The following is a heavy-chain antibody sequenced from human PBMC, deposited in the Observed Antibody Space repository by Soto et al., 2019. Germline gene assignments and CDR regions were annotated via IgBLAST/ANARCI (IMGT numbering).Heavy chain of an antibody. CDR3: AKLPWADYGGIFDP. D-gene: IGHD4-17*01. V-gene: IGHV4-59*01. Sequence: QVQLQESGPGLVKPSETLSLTCTVSGGSISNYYWTWIRQPPGKGLEWIGYIYYSGSTNYNPSLKSPVTIPVDTSKNQFSLKLSSVTAADTAVYSCAKLPWADYGGIFDPWGQGTLVTVSS. CDR2: IYYSGST. J-gene: IGHJ5*02. CDR1: GGSISNYY.